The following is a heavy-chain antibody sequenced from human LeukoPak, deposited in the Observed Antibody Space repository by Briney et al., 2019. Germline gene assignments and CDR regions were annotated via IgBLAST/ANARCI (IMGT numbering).Heavy chain of an antibody. D-gene: IGHD5-12*01. Sequence: PGGSLRLSCAASGFTFSSYTMSGVRQAPGKGLEWVSSISSSSSYIYYADSVKGRFTISRDNAKSSLYLQMNTLRAEDTAVNYCARALDIVATITPIDYWGQGNLVTVSS. CDR2: ISSSSSYI. V-gene: IGHV3-21*01. CDR1: GFTFSSYT. CDR3: ARALDIVATITPIDY. J-gene: IGHJ4*02.